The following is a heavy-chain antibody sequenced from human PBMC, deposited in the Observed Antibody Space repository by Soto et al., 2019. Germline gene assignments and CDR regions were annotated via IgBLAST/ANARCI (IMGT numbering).Heavy chain of an antibody. D-gene: IGHD2-21*02. CDR2: INHSGST. V-gene: IGHV4-34*01. J-gene: IGHJ4*02. CDR1: GGSFSGYY. Sequence: SETLSLTCAVYGGSFSGYYWNWIRQPPGKGLEWIGEINHSGSTNFNPSLKSRVTISVDTSKKQFSLKLSSVTAADSAVYYCARGGLTYCGGDCYPIDYWGQGTPVPVS. CDR3: ARGGLTYCGGDCYPIDY.